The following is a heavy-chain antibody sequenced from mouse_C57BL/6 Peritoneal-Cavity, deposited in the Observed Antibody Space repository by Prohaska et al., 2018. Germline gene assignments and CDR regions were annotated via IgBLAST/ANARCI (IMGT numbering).Heavy chain of an antibody. Sequence: EVQLLETGGGLVQPGGSRGLSCEGSGFTFSIFWMSWVRQTPGKTLEWIRDINSDCSAINYVPSIKDRFTIFRDNDKSTLYLEMSNVRSEDTATYFCMRYGSSYWYFDVWGTGTTVTVSS. J-gene: IGHJ1*03. CDR3: MRYGSSYWYFDV. CDR1: GFTFSIFW. CDR2: INSDCSAI. V-gene: IGHV11-2*01. D-gene: IGHD1-1*01.